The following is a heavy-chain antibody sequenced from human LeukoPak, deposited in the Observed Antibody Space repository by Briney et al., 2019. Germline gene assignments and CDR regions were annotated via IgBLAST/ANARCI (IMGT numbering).Heavy chain of an antibody. CDR1: GGSISSYY. J-gene: IGHJ5*02. V-gene: IGHV4-59*08. Sequence: SETLSLTCTVSGGSISSYYWSWIRQPPGKGLEWIGYIYYSGSTNYNPSLKSRVTISVDTSKNQFSLKLSSVTAADTAVYYCARHGSITLGPNGWFDPWGQGTLVTVSS. CDR3: ARHGSITLGPNGWFDP. D-gene: IGHD3-10*01. CDR2: IYYSGST.